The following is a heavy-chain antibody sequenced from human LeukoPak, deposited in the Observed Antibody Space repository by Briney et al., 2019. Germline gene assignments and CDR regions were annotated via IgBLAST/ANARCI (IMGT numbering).Heavy chain of an antibody. CDR3: ARAAAAAGYDAFDI. CDR1: GGTFSSYA. J-gene: IGHJ3*02. Sequence: GASVKVSCKASGGTFSSYAISWVRHAPGQGLEWMGGIIPIFGTANYAQKFQGRVTITTDESTSTAYMELSSLRSEDTAVYYCARAAAAAGYDAFDIWGQGTMVTVSS. V-gene: IGHV1-69*05. CDR2: IIPIFGTA. D-gene: IGHD6-13*01.